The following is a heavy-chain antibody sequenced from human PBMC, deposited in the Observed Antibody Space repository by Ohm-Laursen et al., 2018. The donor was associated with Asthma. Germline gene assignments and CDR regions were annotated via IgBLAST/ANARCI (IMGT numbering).Heavy chain of an antibody. J-gene: IGHJ4*02. CDR1: GGAFSSYA. V-gene: IGHV1-69*13. CDR2: IIPIFGTA. CDR3: ARDAGYYDSSGYYCDY. Sequence: SVKVSCKASGGAFSSYAISWVRQAPGQGLEWMGGIIPIFGTANYAQKFQGRVTITADESTSTAYMELSSLRSEDTAVYYCARDAGYYDSSGYYCDYWGQGTLVTVSS. D-gene: IGHD3-22*01.